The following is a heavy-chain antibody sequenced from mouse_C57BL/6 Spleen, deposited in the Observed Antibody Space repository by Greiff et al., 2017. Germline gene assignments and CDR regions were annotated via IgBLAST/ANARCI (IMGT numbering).Heavy chain of an antibody. Sequence: VQLQQSGPELVKPGASVKISCKASGYTFTDYYMNWVKQSHGKSLEWIGDINPNNGGTSYNQKFKGKATLTVDKSSSTAYMELRSLTSEDSAVYYCARWASEFDYWGQGTTLTVSS. J-gene: IGHJ2*01. CDR2: INPNNGGT. V-gene: IGHV1-26*01. D-gene: IGHD3-1*01. CDR1: GYTFTDYY. CDR3: ARWASEFDY.